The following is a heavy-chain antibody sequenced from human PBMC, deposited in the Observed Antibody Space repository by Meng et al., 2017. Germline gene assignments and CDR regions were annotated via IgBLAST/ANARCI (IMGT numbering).Heavy chain of an antibody. J-gene: IGHJ5*02. CDR2: IYYSGST. Sequence: SETLSLTCTVSGGSVSSGSYYWSWIRQPPGKGLEWIGYIYYSGSTNYNPSLKSRVTISVDTSKNQFSLKLSSVTAADTAVYYCARDSGSGTKGGFGPWGQGTLVTVSS. CDR3: ARDSGSGTKGGFGP. V-gene: IGHV4-61*01. D-gene: IGHD3-10*01. CDR1: GGSVSSGSYY.